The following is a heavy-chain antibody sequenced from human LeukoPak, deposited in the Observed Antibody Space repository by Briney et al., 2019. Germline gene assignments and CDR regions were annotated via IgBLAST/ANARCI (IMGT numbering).Heavy chain of an antibody. Sequence: SETLSLTCTVSGGSISSSSYYWGWIRQHPGKGLEWIGYIYYSGSTCYNPSLKSRVTISVDTSKNQFSLKLSSVTAADTAVYYCARCPELLGPLLWGQGTLVTVSS. CDR1: GGSISSSSYY. CDR3: ARCPELLGPLL. V-gene: IGHV4-31*03. CDR2: IYYSGST. D-gene: IGHD2-15*01. J-gene: IGHJ4*02.